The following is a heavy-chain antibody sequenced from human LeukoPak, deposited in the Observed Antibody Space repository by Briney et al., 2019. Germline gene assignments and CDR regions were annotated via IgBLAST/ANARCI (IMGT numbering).Heavy chain of an antibody. V-gene: IGHV3-73*01. CDR1: GFTFSGTT. CDR2: IRSKANSYAT. Sequence: GGSLRLSCAASGFTFSGTTMHWVRQASGKGLEWVGRIRSKANSYATAFGASVKGRFTISRDDSKNTAYLQMNSLKTEDTAVYYCARDSGVMATIIGAFDIWGQGTMVTVSS. J-gene: IGHJ3*02. CDR3: ARDSGVMATIIGAFDI. D-gene: IGHD5-24*01.